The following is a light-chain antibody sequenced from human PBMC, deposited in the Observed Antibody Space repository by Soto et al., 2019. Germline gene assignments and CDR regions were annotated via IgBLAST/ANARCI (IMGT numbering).Light chain of an antibody. Sequence: EIVLTQSPGTLSLSPGDTATLSCRASQTISSNFLAWYQQKPGQAPRLLIYTVYTRATGVPDRFSGSGSGTDFTLTITRLETDDFAVYYCQQCGSSPWTFGQGTKVEIK. J-gene: IGKJ1*01. CDR1: QTISSNF. V-gene: IGKV3-20*01. CDR3: QQCGSSPWT. CDR2: TVY.